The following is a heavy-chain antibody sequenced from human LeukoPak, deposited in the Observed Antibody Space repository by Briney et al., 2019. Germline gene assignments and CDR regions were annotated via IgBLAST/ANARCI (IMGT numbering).Heavy chain of an antibody. Sequence: GGSLRLSCAASGFIFSNYAMSWVRQAPGKGLEWVSGISASAGSAVYADSVKGRFTISRDNSKNTMYLQMNSLRAEDTAVYYCAKRIAVASTIDYFDNWGQGTLVTVSS. CDR3: AKRIAVASTIDYFDN. D-gene: IGHD6-19*01. CDR1: GFIFSNYA. CDR2: ISASAGSA. J-gene: IGHJ4*02. V-gene: IGHV3-23*01.